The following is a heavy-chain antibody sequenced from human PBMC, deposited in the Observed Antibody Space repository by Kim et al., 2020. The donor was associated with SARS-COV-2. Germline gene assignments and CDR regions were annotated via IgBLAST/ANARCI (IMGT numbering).Heavy chain of an antibody. J-gene: IGHJ5*02. CDR3: ARRSGSGVISWFDP. CDR1: GGTFSSYA. D-gene: IGHD3-10*01. Sequence: SVKVSCKASGGTFSSYAISWVRQAPGQGLEWMGRIIPILGIANYAQKFQGRVTITADKSTSTAYMELSSLRSEDTAVYYCARRSGSGVISWFDPWGQGTLVTVSS. CDR2: IIPILGIA. V-gene: IGHV1-69*04.